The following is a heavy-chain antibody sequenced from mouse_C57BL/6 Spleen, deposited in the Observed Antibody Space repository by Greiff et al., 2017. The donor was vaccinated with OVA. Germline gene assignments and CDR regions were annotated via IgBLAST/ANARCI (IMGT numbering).Heavy chain of an antibody. CDR2: IYPGSGNT. CDR3: ARGDWSYAMDY. D-gene: IGHD4-1*01. CDR1: GYTFTDYY. J-gene: IGHJ4*01. Sequence: QVQLQQSGAELVRPGASVKLSCKASGYTFTDYYINWVKQRPGQGLEWIARIYPGSGNTYYNEKFKGKATLTAEKSSSTAYMQLSSLTSEDSAVYFCARGDWSYAMDYWGQGTSVTGSS. V-gene: IGHV1-76*01.